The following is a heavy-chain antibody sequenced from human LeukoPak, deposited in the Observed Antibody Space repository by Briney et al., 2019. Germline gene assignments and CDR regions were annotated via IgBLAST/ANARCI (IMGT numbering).Heavy chain of an antibody. D-gene: IGHD2-8*02. CDR2: ISSSSSYI. J-gene: IGHJ4*02. CDR1: GFTFSNYN. CDR3: ARDSPYGTAGY. Sequence: GGSLRLSCAASGFTFSNYNLNWVRQAPGKGLEWVSSISSSSSYIYYADSVKGRFTISRDNTKNSLYLQMNSLRAEDTAVYYCARDSPYGTAGYWGQGTLVTVSS. V-gene: IGHV3-21*01.